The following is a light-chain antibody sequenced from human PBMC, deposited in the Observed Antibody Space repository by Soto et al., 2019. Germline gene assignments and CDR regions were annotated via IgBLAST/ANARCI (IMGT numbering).Light chain of an antibody. CDR2: GAS. CDR1: QSVSSNF. Sequence: SVLTQSPGTLSLSPGGRVTLSCRSSQSVSSNFLAWYQQKPGQAPRLLIYGASNRAAGIPDRFSGSGSGTDFTLTISRLEPEDFAVYYCHQYSSSRRTFGQGTKVDI. V-gene: IGKV3-20*01. J-gene: IGKJ1*01. CDR3: HQYSSSRRT.